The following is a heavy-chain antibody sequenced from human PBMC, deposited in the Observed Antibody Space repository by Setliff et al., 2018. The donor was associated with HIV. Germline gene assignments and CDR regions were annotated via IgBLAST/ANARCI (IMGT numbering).Heavy chain of an antibody. Sequence: ASVKVSCKTFGYYFNIDYMHWVRQAPGQGLEWMAMVSPFDDGTNYAQKFQGRVTMTRDTSTSTVYMELRSLRSEDSAVYYCARRGRNYGDSISFMDVWGKGTTVTVSS. CDR2: VSPFDDGT. V-gene: IGHV1-46*02. CDR1: GYYFNIDY. D-gene: IGHD4-17*01. J-gene: IGHJ6*03. CDR3: ARRGRNYGDSISFMDV.